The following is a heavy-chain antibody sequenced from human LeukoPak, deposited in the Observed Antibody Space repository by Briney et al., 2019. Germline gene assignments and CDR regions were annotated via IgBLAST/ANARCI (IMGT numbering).Heavy chain of an antibody. CDR3: ARGGYYYDSSGYPYPFDY. Sequence: VASVKVSCKASGYTFTGYYMHWVRQAPGQGLEWMGWISAYNGNTNYAQKLQGRVTMTTDTSTSTAYMELRSLRSDDTAVYYCARGGYYYDSSGYPYPFDYWGQGTLVTVSS. V-gene: IGHV1-18*04. CDR1: GYTFTGYY. J-gene: IGHJ4*02. CDR2: ISAYNGNT. D-gene: IGHD3-22*01.